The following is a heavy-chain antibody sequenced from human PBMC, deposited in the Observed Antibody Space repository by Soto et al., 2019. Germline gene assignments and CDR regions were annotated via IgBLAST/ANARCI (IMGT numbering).Heavy chain of an antibody. CDR3: ARGPDDSDVPRWDH. J-gene: IGHJ4*02. D-gene: IGHD4-17*01. CDR1: GYNFNQYY. V-gene: IGHV1-46*02. CDR2: INLRGGTT. Sequence: QVQLVQSGPEVRKPGASVRLSCATSGYNFNQYYIHWVRQAPGQRLEWMGIINLRGGTTEYAHKFRGRVTVTGDTSTRTAYMELSSLRSEDTAVYFCARGPDDSDVPRWDHWGQGTLITVSS.